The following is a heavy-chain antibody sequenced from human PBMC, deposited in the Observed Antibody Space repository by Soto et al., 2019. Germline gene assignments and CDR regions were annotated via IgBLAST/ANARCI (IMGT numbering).Heavy chain of an antibody. CDR1: GGSVCSYY. J-gene: IGHJ6*03. CDR3: ARDLRGYDYPDYYYMDV. D-gene: IGHD5-12*01. V-gene: IGHV4-59*02. Sequence: PSETLSLTCSVSGGSVCSYYWSWIRQPPGKGLEWIGYIYYSGSTNYNPSLKSRVTISVDTSKNQFSLKLSSVTAADTAVYYCARDLRGYDYPDYYYMDVWGKGTTVTVSS. CDR2: IYYSGST.